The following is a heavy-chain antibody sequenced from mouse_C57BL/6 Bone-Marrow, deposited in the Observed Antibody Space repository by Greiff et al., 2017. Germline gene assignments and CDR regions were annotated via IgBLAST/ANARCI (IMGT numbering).Heavy chain of an antibody. CDR1: GYTFTSYW. D-gene: IGHD1-1*01. CDR3: ARETQTVVATKGMDY. Sequence: QVQLQQPGAELVRPGSSVKLSCKASGYTFTSYWMDWVKQRPGQGLEWIVNIYPSDSETHYNQKFKDKATLTVDKSSSTAYMQLSSLTSEDSAVYYCARETQTVVATKGMDYWGQGTSVTVSS. CDR2: IYPSDSET. V-gene: IGHV1-61*01. J-gene: IGHJ4*01.